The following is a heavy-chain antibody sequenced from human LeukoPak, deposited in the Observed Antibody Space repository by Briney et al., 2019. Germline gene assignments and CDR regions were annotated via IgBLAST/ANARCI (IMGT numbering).Heavy chain of an antibody. D-gene: IGHD3-22*01. CDR1: GFTFSAYS. CDR2: IGISSGNT. Sequence: GGSLRLSCAASGFTFSAYSMNWVRQAPGKGLEWISYIGISSGNTKYADSVKGRFTISRDNSKNTLYLQMNSLRAKDTAVYYCAKETDSSGYYAHFDYWGQGTLVTVSS. J-gene: IGHJ4*02. CDR3: AKETDSSGYYAHFDY. V-gene: IGHV3-48*01.